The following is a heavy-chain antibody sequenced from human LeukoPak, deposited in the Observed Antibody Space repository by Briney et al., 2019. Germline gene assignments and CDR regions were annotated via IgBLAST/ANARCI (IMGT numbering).Heavy chain of an antibody. CDR3: ARERITMVRGVIVFDY. CDR1: GGSFSGYY. Sequence: SETLSLTCAVYGGSFSGYYWSWIRQPPGKGLEWIGEINHSGSTNYNPSLKSRVTISVDTSKNQFSLKLSSVTAADTAVYYCARERITMVRGVIVFDYWVQGTLVTVSS. J-gene: IGHJ4*02. D-gene: IGHD3-10*01. V-gene: IGHV4-34*01. CDR2: INHSGST.